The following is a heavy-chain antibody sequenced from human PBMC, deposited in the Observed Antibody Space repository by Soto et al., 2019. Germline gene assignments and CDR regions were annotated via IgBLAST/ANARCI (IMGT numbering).Heavy chain of an antibody. CDR3: AREGSGYERGFDY. V-gene: IGHV3-9*01. Sequence: EVQLVESGGGLVQPGRSLRLSCAASGFTFDGYAMNWVRQAPGKGLEWVSGISSNSRHIGYGDTVQGRFTISRGNAKNSLYLQMNSLTPEDTALYYCAREGSGYERGFDYWGQGTLVTVSS. CDR2: ISSNSRHI. CDR1: GFTFDGYA. J-gene: IGHJ4*02. D-gene: IGHD5-12*01.